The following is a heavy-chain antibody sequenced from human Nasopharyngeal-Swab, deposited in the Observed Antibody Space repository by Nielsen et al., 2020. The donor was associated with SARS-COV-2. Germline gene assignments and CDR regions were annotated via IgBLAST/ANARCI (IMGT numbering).Heavy chain of an antibody. V-gene: IGHV1-69*10. CDR3: ARAGAAAPGVYYGMDV. CDR2: IIPILGIA. J-gene: IGHJ6*02. Sequence: SVKVSCKASGGTFCSYAISWVRQAPGQGLEWMGGIIPILGIANYAQKFQGRVTITADKSTSTAYMELSSLRAEDTAVYYCARAGAAAPGVYYGMDVWGQGTTVTVSS. D-gene: IGHD6-13*01. CDR1: GGTFCSYA.